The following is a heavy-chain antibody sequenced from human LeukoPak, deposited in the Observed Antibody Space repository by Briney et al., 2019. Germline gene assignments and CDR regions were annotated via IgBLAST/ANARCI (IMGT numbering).Heavy chain of an antibody. V-gene: IGHV3-7*05. CDR1: GFKFSDHN. Sequence: GGSLRLSCAASGFKFSDHNMNWVRQAPGKGLEWVAAINGDGTQKFYVDSMEGRFTISRDNAKNSLCLQMNSLRAEDTAVYYCARGDRGGDWGQGTLVTVSS. J-gene: IGHJ4*02. CDR3: ARGDRGGD. CDR2: INGDGTQK. D-gene: IGHD3-10*01.